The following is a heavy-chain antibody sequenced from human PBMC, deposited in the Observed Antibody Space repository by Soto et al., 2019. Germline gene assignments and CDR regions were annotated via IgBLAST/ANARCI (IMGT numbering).Heavy chain of an antibody. Sequence: PSETLSLTCTVSGGSISSYYWSWIRQPPGKGLEWIGYIYYSGSTNYNPSLKSRVTISVDTSKNQFSLKLSSVTAADTAVYYCARSERAITFGEIIALHFDYWGQGTLVTVSS. CDR2: IYYSGST. V-gene: IGHV4-59*08. CDR3: ARSERAITFGEIIALHFDY. J-gene: IGHJ4*02. D-gene: IGHD3-16*02. CDR1: GGSISSYY.